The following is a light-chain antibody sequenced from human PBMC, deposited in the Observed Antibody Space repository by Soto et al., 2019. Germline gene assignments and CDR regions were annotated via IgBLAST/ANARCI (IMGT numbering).Light chain of an antibody. J-gene: IGLJ3*02. CDR1: SGHSSYA. V-gene: IGLV4-69*01. CDR3: QTWGTGIHWV. Sequence: QSVLTQSPSASASLGASVKLTCTLSSGHSSYAIAWHQQQPEKGPRYLMKLNSDGSHSKGDGIPDRFSGSSSGAERYLTISSLQSEDEADYYCQTWGTGIHWVFGGGTSSPS. CDR2: LNSDGSH.